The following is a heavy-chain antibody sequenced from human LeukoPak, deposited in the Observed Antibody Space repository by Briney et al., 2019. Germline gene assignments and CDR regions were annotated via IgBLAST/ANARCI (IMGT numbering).Heavy chain of an antibody. Sequence: ASVKVSCKASGYTFTGYYMHWVRQAPGQGLEWMGWINPNSGGTNYAQKFQGRVTMTRDTSISTAYMELSRLRSDDTAVYYCARDSHNLLVVPYYYYGMDVWGQGTTVTVSS. CDR1: GYTFTGYY. CDR2: INPNSGGT. V-gene: IGHV1-2*02. D-gene: IGHD3-22*01. CDR3: ARDSHNLLVVPYYYYGMDV. J-gene: IGHJ6*02.